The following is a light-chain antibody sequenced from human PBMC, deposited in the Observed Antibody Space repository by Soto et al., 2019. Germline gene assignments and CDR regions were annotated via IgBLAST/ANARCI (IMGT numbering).Light chain of an antibody. J-gene: IGKJ1*01. V-gene: IGKV3-20*01. CDR1: QSVSSSY. CDR2: GAS. Sequence: IVLTQSPGTLSLSPGERATLSCRASQSVSSSYLAWYQQKPGQAPGLLIYGASSRATGIPDRFSGSGSGTDFTLTISRLEPEDFAVYSWQQYGSTPRTFGQGSKVDSK. CDR3: QQYGSTPRT.